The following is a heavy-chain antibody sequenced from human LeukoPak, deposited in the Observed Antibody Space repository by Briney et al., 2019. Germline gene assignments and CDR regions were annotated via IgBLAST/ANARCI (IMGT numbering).Heavy chain of an antibody. CDR3: AKYSSSWPPYYMDV. V-gene: IGHV4-4*09. CDR2: IYTSGST. CDR1: GGSISSYY. Sequence: SETLSLTCTVSGGSISSYYWSWIRQPPGKGLEWIGYIYTSGSTNYNPSLKRRVTISVDKSKNQFSLKLSSVTAADTAVYYCAKYSSSWPPYYMDVWGKGTTVTVSS. D-gene: IGHD6-13*01. J-gene: IGHJ6*03.